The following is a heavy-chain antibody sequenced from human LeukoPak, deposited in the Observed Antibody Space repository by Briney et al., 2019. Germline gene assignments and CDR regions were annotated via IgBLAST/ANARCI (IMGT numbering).Heavy chain of an antibody. CDR1: GGSFSGYY. V-gene: IGHV4-34*01. CDR3: ARVFTQYYGMDV. D-gene: IGHD2-15*01. Sequence: PSETLSLTCAVYGGSFSGYYWSWIRQPPGKGLEWIGEINHSGSTNYNPSLQSRVTISVDTSKNQFSLKLSSVTAADTAVYYCARVFTQYYGMDVWGQGTTVTVSS. CDR2: INHSGST. J-gene: IGHJ6*02.